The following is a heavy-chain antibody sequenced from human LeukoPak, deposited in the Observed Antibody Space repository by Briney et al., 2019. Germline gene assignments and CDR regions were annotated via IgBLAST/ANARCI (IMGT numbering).Heavy chain of an antibody. Sequence: ASVKVSCKASGYTFTNIHWVRQAPGQGLEWMGIITPSAGSATYEQTFQGRVTMTRDTSTSTVYMELSSLRSEDTAVYFCARVSQESRGYKHVFDYWGQGTLVTVSS. J-gene: IGHJ4*02. CDR2: ITPSAGSA. V-gene: IGHV1-46*01. D-gene: IGHD1-1*01. CDR1: GYTFTN. CDR3: ARVSQESRGYKHVFDY.